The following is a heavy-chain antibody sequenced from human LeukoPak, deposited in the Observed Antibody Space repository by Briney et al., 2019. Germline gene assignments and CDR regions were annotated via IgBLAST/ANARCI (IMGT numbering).Heavy chain of an antibody. CDR2: ISGNGGIT. V-gene: IGHV3-11*01. CDR1: GFIFSDYY. Sequence: GGSLRLSCEASGFIFSDYYMTWIRQPLGKGLEWIAYISGNGGITHHADSVMGRMTISRDNAQNSMSLQINSLTHDDTAIYYCARARSGWYSSTDLWGQGTLVTVSS. J-gene: IGHJ5*02. CDR3: ARARSGWYSSTDL. D-gene: IGHD6-19*01.